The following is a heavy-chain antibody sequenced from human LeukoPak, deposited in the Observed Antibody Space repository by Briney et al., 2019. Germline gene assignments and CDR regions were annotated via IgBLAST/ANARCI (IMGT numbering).Heavy chain of an antibody. CDR1: GFTFSSYG. D-gene: IGHD3-10*01. CDR2: ISYDGSNK. CDR3: AKEKELLWFGELPDAFDI. V-gene: IGHV3-30*18. Sequence: GRSLRLSCAASGFTFSSYGMHWVRQAPGKGLEWVAVISYDGSNKYYADSVKGRFTISRDNSKNTLYLQMNSLRAEDTAVYYCAKEKELLWFGELPDAFDIWGQGTMVTVSS. J-gene: IGHJ3*02.